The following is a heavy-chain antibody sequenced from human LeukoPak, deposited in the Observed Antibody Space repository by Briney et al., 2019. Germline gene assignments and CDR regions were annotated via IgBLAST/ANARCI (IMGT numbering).Heavy chain of an antibody. CDR1: GFTVSRYP. CDR2: ISNDGKDK. Sequence: GGSLRLSCAASGFTVSRYPMHWVRQAPGKGLEWVTVISNDGKDKHYADSVKGRFTISRDNSKNTLYLQMNSLRAEDTAVYYCARDLVVSSADYYFDYWGQGTLVTVSS. J-gene: IGHJ4*01. D-gene: IGHD2-2*01. V-gene: IGHV3-30*04. CDR3: ARDLVVSSADYYFDY.